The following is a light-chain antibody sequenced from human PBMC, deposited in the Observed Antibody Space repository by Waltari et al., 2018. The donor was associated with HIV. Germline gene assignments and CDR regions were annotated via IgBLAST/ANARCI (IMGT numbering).Light chain of an antibody. CDR2: GKN. Sequence: SSELTQDPAVSVALGQTVRITCQGDSLRSYYASWYQQKPGPAPVLVIYGKNNRPSVIPDRFSGSSSGNTASLTITGAQAEDEADYYCNARDSSGNLVVFGGGTKLTVL. V-gene: IGLV3-19*01. CDR3: NARDSSGNLVV. J-gene: IGLJ2*01. CDR1: SLRSYY.